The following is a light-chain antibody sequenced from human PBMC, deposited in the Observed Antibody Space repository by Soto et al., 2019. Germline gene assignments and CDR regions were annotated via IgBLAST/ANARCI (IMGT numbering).Light chain of an antibody. J-gene: IGKJ4*01. CDR3: QQYNSNPLT. V-gene: IGKV1-5*03. CDR1: QSFSTW. Sequence: DIQMTQSPSTLSSSVGDRVTITCRASQSFSTWLAWYQQKPGKAANLLIYKTSILESGVPSRFSGSGSRTECTRTISSLETYDFSTYYCQQYNSNPLTFGGVPKVEIK. CDR2: KTS.